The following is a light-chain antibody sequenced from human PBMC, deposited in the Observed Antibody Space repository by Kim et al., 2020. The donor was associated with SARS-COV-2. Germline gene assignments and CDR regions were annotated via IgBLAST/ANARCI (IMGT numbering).Light chain of an antibody. CDR1: KLGYKY. V-gene: IGLV3-1*01. CDR2: QDS. Sequence: SHGQTARIPCSGDKLGYKYSCWYQQKPGQSPVLVIYQDSKRPSGVPERFSGSNSGNTATLTVSGTQAMDEAHYYCQAWDSRTQVAFGVRTNLT. CDR3: QAWDSRTQVA. J-gene: IGLJ2*01.